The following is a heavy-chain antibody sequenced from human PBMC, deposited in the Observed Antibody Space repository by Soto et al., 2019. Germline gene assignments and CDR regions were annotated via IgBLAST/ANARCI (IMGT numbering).Heavy chain of an antibody. Sequence: PGGSLRLSCAASVFPFSSYAMSWVRQAPGKGLEWVSAISGSGGSTYYADSVKGRFTISRDNSKNTLYLQMNSLRAEDTAVYYCAKKTAMVTYYGMDVWGQGTTVTVSS. CDR3: AKKTAMVTYYGMDV. CDR2: ISGSGGST. V-gene: IGHV3-23*01. J-gene: IGHJ6*02. D-gene: IGHD5-18*01. CDR1: VFPFSSYA.